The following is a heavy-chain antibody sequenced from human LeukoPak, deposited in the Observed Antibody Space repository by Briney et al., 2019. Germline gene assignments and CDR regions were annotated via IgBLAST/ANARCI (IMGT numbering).Heavy chain of an antibody. CDR1: GFTFSSYA. CDR2: INSDGSST. D-gene: IGHD3-22*01. V-gene: IGHV3-74*01. Sequence: GGSLRLSCAASGFTFSSYAMSWVRQAPGKGLVWVSRINSDGSSTSYADSVKGRFTISRDNAKNTLYLQMNSLRAEDTAVYYCARGLDSSGYYRPYYYYYGMDVWGQGTTVTVSS. CDR3: ARGLDSSGYYRPYYYYYGMDV. J-gene: IGHJ6*02.